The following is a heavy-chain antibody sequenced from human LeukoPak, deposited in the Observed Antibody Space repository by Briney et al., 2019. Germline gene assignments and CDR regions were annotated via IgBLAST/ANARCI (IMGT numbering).Heavy chain of an antibody. CDR1: RFTFNSYA. D-gene: IGHD6-19*01. Sequence: SGGSLRLSCAASRFTFNSYAMSWVRQAPGKGLEWVSGIFGSGGATYYADSVKGQFTISRDNSKNTLYLQMNSLESEDTAVYYCAKDRWGAVASFDYWGQGTLVTVSS. CDR3: AKDRWGAVASFDY. J-gene: IGHJ4*02. CDR2: IFGSGGAT. V-gene: IGHV3-23*01.